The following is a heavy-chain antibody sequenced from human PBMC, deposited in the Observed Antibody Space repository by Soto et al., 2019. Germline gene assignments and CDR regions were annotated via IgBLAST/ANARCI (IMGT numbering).Heavy chain of an antibody. CDR3: AKGSRGYTGYVFDY. D-gene: IGHD5-12*01. CDR1: GFSFGGYA. Sequence: QPGGSLRLSCATSGFSFGGYAMSWVRQAPGKGLDWVSSISGSGATTYYTNSVKGRFTISRDNSKNTVYLQMNSLRAEDTAVYYCAKGSRGYTGYVFDYWGQGALVTVSS. J-gene: IGHJ4*02. V-gene: IGHV3-23*01. CDR2: ISGSGATT.